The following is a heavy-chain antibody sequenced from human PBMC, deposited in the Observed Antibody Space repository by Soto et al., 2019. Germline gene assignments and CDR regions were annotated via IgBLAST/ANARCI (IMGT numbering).Heavy chain of an antibody. D-gene: IGHD6-6*01. Sequence: SGPTLVNPTQTLTLTCTFSWFSLSTSGMCVSWIRQPPGKALEWLARIDWDDDKYYSTSLKTRLTISKDTSKNQVVLTMTNMDPVDTATYYCARTLQTYSSSSPKYYYYMDVWGKGTTVTVSS. CDR2: IDWDDDK. V-gene: IGHV2-70*11. CDR3: ARTLQTYSSSSPKYYYYMDV. J-gene: IGHJ6*03. CDR1: WFSLSTSGMC.